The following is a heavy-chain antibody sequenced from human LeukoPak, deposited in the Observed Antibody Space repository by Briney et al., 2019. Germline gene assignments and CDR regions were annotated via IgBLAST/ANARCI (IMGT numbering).Heavy chain of an antibody. Sequence: SETLSLTCTVSSGSITNYYWSWIRQPPGKGLEWIGFIYYSGNTNYNPSLKSRVTISVDTSKNQFSLKLSSMTAADTAVYYCARGGYNYGLQYWGQGTLVTVSS. CDR3: ARGGYNYGLQY. J-gene: IGHJ4*02. V-gene: IGHV4-59*01. CDR1: SGSITNYY. CDR2: IYYSGNT. D-gene: IGHD5-18*01.